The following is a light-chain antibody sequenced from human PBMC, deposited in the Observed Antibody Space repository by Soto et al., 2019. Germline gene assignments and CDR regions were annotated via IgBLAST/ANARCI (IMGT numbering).Light chain of an antibody. CDR1: QDITRW. Sequence: DIQMTQSPFSLSASVGDRVTITCRASQDITRWLAWYQQKPGKAPTLLVYATSSLQSGVPSRFSGSGTETDFTLTISSVQPEDFATYYCQQSSAFPYTFGPGTKLERK. V-gene: IGKV1-12*02. CDR3: QQSSAFPYT. CDR2: ATS. J-gene: IGKJ2*01.